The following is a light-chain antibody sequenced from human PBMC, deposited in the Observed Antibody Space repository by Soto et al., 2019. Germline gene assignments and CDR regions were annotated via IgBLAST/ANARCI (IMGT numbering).Light chain of an antibody. CDR1: QSVRSN. Sequence: MMKQSAATLAVSPGERVTLSCRASQSVRSNLAWYQQKPGQSPRLLIYGASTRATGIPARFSGSGSGTEFTLTISSLQSADFAVYYCQQYNNWPPITFGQGTRLEIK. CDR2: GAS. V-gene: IGKV3-15*01. CDR3: QQYNNWPPIT. J-gene: IGKJ5*01.